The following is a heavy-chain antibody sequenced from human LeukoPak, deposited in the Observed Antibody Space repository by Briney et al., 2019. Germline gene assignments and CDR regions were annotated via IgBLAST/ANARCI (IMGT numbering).Heavy chain of an antibody. D-gene: IGHD2-2*01. CDR2: IYSGGST. Sequence: GGSLRLSCAASGFTFSTFDMSWVRQAPGKGLEWVSVIYSGGSTYYADSVKGRFTISRDNSKNALYLQMNDLRAEDTAVYYCARDRRYCSTSSSCYELYFDYWGQGTLVTVSS. J-gene: IGHJ4*02. CDR1: GFTFSTFD. CDR3: ARDRRYCSTSSSCYELYFDY. V-gene: IGHV3-53*01.